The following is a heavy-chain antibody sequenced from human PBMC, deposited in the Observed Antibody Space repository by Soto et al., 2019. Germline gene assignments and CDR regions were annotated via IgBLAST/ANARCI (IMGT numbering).Heavy chain of an antibody. J-gene: IGHJ4*02. Sequence: VQLQESGPGLVKPSQTLSLTCTVSGGSISTGDYFWSWIRQPPGTGLEWIGYIYYTGSTFYNPSLSSRVTISGDASKNEFSLKLSAVTAADTAVYSCARGRGSSWYFDYWGQGTLVTVSS. D-gene: IGHD6-13*01. CDR1: GGSISTGDYF. CDR3: ARGRGSSWYFDY. CDR2: IYYTGST. V-gene: IGHV4-30-4*01.